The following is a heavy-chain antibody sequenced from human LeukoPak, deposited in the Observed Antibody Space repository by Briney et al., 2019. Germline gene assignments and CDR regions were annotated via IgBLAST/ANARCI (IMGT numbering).Heavy chain of an antibody. CDR1: GDSVSSNSAA. CDR2: TYYRSKWYN. V-gene: IGHV6-1*01. CDR3: ARANYYYDSSGYQAPFDY. D-gene: IGHD3-22*01. J-gene: IGHJ4*02. Sequence: SQTLSLTCAISGDSVSSNSAAWNWIRQSPSRGLEWLGRTYYRSKWYNDYAVSVKSRITINPDTSKNQFSLQLNSVTPEDTAVYYCARANYYYDSSGYQAPFDYWGQGTLVTVSS.